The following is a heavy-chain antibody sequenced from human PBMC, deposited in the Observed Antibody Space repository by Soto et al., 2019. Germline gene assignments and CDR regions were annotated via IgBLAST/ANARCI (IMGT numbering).Heavy chain of an antibody. CDR2: ISGSGSNT. V-gene: IGHV3-23*01. J-gene: IGHJ4*02. D-gene: IGHD3-10*01. CDR1: GFSLSNYA. Sequence: QSGGSLRLSCAVSGFSLSNYAMSWVRQAPGKGLEWVSAISGSGSNTYYIDSVKGRFTISRDKSKTTLFLQMNNLRAEDTAVYYCAKGGITLVRGSFDYWGQGALVTVSS. CDR3: AKGGITLVRGSFDY.